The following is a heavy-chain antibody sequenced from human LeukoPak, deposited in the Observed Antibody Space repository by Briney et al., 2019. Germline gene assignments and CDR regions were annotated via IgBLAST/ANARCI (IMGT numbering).Heavy chain of an antibody. Sequence: KPSETLSLTCTVSGGSISSYYWSWIQQPAGKGLEWIGRIYTSGGTNYNPSLKSRVTISVDKSKNQFSLKLSSVTAADTAVYYCAREYCGGDCYSGLYNWFDPWGQGTLVTVSS. CDR1: GGSISSYY. CDR3: AREYCGGDCYSGLYNWFDP. D-gene: IGHD2-21*02. CDR2: IYTSGGT. V-gene: IGHV4-4*07. J-gene: IGHJ5*02.